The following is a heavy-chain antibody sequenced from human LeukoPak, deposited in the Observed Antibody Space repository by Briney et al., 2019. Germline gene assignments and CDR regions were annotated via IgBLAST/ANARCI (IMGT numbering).Heavy chain of an antibody. J-gene: IGHJ4*02. Sequence: GGSLRLSCAASGFTFSIYSMXXXXXXXXXXXXXXXXTSSSSSYIYYADSVKGRFTISRDNAKNSLYLQMNSLRAEDTAVYYCARSDNVWGGPYYFDFWGQGTLVTVSS. V-gene: IGHV3-21*01. CDR1: GFTFSIYS. CDR2: TSSSSSYI. CDR3: ARSDNVWGGPYYFDF. D-gene: IGHD3-16*01.